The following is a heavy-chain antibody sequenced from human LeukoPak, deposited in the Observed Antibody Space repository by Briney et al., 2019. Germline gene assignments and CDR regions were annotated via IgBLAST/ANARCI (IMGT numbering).Heavy chain of an antibody. CDR3: ARLKYGDYGLYYFDY. CDR1: GGSISSYY. J-gene: IGHJ4*02. Sequence: PSETLSLTCTVSGGSISSYYWSWIRQPPEKGLESIGYIYYSNTNYNPSLKSRVTISVDTSKNQFSLKLSSVTAADTAVYYCARLKYGDYGLYYFDYWGQGTRVTVSS. V-gene: IGHV4-59*08. D-gene: IGHD4-17*01. CDR2: IYYSNT.